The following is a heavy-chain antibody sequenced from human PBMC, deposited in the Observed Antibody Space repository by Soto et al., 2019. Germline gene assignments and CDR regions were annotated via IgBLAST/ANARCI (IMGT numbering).Heavy chain of an antibody. CDR1: GFTFSSYA. D-gene: IGHD6-13*01. CDR3: ARAPSWYNFAY. CDR2: ISSNGGST. J-gene: IGHJ4*02. V-gene: IGHV3-64D*06. Sequence: GGSLRLSCSASGFTFSSYAMHWVRQAPGKGLEYVSAISSNGGSTYYADSVKGRFTISRDNSKNTLYLQMSSLRSEDTAVYYCARAPSWYNFAYWGQGTLVTVSS.